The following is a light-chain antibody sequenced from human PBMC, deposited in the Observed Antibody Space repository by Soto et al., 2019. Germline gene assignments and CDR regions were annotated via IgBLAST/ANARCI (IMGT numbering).Light chain of an antibody. CDR3: QQYGSSSPWT. CDR1: QSISSW. V-gene: IGKV1-5*03. CDR2: KAS. Sequence: DIQMTQSASTLSAFVGDRVTITCRASQSISSWLAWYQQKPGKAPKLLIYKASSLETGVPSRLSGSGSGTEFTLIISSLQPDDVASYYCQQYGSSSPWTFGQGTKVEIK. J-gene: IGKJ1*01.